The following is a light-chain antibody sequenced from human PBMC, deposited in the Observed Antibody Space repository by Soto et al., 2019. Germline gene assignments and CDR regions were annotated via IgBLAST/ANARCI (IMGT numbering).Light chain of an antibody. CDR2: DAS. CDR1: QDISNY. Sequence: DIQMTQSPSSLSASEGDTVTITFQASQDISNYLNWYQQKPGKAPKLLIYDASKLETGVPSRFSGSGSGTDFTFTITRLQPEDIATYYCQQYDNLPMTFGPGTKVDIK. CDR3: QQYDNLPMT. J-gene: IGKJ3*01. V-gene: IGKV1-33*01.